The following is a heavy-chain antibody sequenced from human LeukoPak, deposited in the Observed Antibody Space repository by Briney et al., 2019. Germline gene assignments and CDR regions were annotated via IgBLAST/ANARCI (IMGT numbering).Heavy chain of an antibody. V-gene: IGHV3-30*18. Sequence: PGRSLRLSCAASGFTFGSYGMHWVRQAPGKGLEWVAVISYDGSNKYYADSVKGRFTISRDNSKNTLYLQMNSLRAEDTAVYYCAKVGSSYIAAPYYFDYWGQGTLVTVSS. CDR2: ISYDGSNK. CDR3: AKVGSSYIAAPYYFDY. D-gene: IGHD6-6*01. CDR1: GFTFGSYG. J-gene: IGHJ4*02.